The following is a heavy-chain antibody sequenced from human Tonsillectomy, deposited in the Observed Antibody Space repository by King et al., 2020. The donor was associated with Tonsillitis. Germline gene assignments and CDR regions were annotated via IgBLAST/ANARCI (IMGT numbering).Heavy chain of an antibody. J-gene: IGHJ4*02. V-gene: IGHV3-23*04. D-gene: IGHD1-26*01. CDR3: AKESPYSGNYRFYYFDY. Sequence: VQLVESGGGLVQPGGSLRLSCEASGFTFSTYAMSWVRQAPGKGREWFSAISGRDTRTFDPDPVKGRFTISRATSKNTVYLQLSSLRAEDTALYYCAKESPYSGNYRFYYFDYWGQGTLVTVSS. CDR1: GFTFSTYA. CDR2: ISGRDTRT.